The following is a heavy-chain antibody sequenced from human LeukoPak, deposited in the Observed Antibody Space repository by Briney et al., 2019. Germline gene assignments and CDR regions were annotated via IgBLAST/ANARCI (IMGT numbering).Heavy chain of an antibody. CDR2: MNPNSGNT. CDR3: ARGSTWEHGDY. J-gene: IGHJ4*02. Sequence: ASVKVSCKASGYTFTSYDINWVRQATGQGLEWMGWMNPNSGNTGYAQKFQGRVTITRNTSISTAYMELSSLRSEDTAVYNCARGSTWEHGDYWGQGTLVTVSS. CDR1: GYTFTSYD. D-gene: IGHD1-26*01. V-gene: IGHV1-8*03.